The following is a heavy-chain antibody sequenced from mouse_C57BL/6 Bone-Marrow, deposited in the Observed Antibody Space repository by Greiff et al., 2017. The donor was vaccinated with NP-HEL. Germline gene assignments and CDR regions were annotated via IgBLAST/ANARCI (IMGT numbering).Heavy chain of an antibody. J-gene: IGHJ1*03. CDR1: GYTFTSYD. Sequence: QVQLQQSGPELVKPGASVKLSCKASGYTFTSYDINWVKQRPGQGLEWIGWIYPRDGSTKYNEKFKGKATLTVDTSSSTAYMELHSLTSEDSAVYFCARGPYYYGSSLYWYFDVWGTGTTVTVSS. V-gene: IGHV1-85*01. D-gene: IGHD1-1*01. CDR3: ARGPYYYGSSLYWYFDV. CDR2: IYPRDGST.